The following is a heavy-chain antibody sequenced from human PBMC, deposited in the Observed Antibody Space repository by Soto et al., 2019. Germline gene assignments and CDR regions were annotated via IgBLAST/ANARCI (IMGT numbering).Heavy chain of an antibody. D-gene: IGHD2-2*01. Sequence: SETLSLTCTVSGGSLSSDFFYWTWIRQPPGKEPEWIGFIDNSGTTSYNPSLKSRVTISLDTSQKQISLKLSSVIAADTAVYYCVRLCCSSSGCARGGWFAPGGQETLVTVPS. V-gene: IGHV4-61*01. CDR2: IDNSGTT. CDR1: GGSLSSDFFY. CDR3: VRLCCSSSGCARGGWFAP. J-gene: IGHJ5*02.